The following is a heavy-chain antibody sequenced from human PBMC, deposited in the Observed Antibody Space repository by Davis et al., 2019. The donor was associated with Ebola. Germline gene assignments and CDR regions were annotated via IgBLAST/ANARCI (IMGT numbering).Heavy chain of an antibody. D-gene: IGHD1-7*01. J-gene: IGHJ6*02. CDR2: IYSGGST. CDR1: GFTVSSNY. Sequence: GESLKISCAASGFTVSSNYMRWVRQAPGKGLEWVSVIYSGGSTYYADSVKGRFTISRDNSKNTLYLQMNSLRAEDTAVYYCARNEGLELRFHYYGMDVWGQGTTVTVSS. CDR3: ARNEGLELRFHYYGMDV. V-gene: IGHV3-53*01.